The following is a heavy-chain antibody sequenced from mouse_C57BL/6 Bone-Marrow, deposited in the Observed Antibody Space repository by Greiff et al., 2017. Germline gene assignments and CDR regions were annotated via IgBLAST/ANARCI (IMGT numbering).Heavy chain of an antibody. CDR2: ISDGGSYT. CDR3: ARGPTIVTTRYYAMDY. CDR1: GFTFSSYA. Sequence: EVQLVESGGGLVKPGGSLKLSCAASGFTFSSYAMSWVRQTPEKRLEWVATISDGGSYTYYPDNVKGRFTISRDNAKNNLYLQMSHLKSEDTAMYYCARGPTIVTTRYYAMDYWGQGTSVTVSS. J-gene: IGHJ4*01. V-gene: IGHV5-4*01. D-gene: IGHD2-5*01.